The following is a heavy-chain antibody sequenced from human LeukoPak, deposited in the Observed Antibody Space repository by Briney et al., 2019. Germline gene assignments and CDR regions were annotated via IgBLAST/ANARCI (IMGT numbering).Heavy chain of an antibody. V-gene: IGHV3-15*01. D-gene: IGHD4-17*01. Sequence: GGSLRLSCAASGFSFSDAWMSWVRQIPRKGLEWVGRIKSDGGTTDYAAPVKGRFTISRDDSKNTLYLQMNSLKAEDTAVYYCTTDLGDYGDYVRCWGQGTLVTVSS. CDR1: GFSFSDAW. CDR3: TTDLGDYGDYVRC. J-gene: IGHJ4*02. CDR2: IKSDGGTT.